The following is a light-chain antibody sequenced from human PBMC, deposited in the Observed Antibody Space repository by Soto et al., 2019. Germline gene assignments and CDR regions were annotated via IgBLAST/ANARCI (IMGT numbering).Light chain of an antibody. CDR1: QDISSY. CDR3: QQVNSYPLT. V-gene: IGKV1-9*01. Sequence: IQLTHSPSSLPPSLVDRVTIPSLESQDISSYLAWYQQKAEKVPKLLIYAASSLQGGAPSRFSGSGSGTDFTLTISSVQHEDFASYCCQQVNSYPLTFGQGTRLEIK. CDR2: AAS. J-gene: IGKJ5*01.